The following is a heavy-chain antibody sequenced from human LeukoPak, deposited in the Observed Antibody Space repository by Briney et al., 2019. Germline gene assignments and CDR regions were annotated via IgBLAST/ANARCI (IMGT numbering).Heavy chain of an antibody. CDR3: ARKGDYDSSGYGPSGYYYYMDV. CDR1: GGTFSSYA. Sequence: SVKVSCKASGGTFSSYAISWVRQAPGQGLEWMGGIIPIFGTANYAQKFQGRVTITADKSTSTAYMELSSLRSEDTAVYYCARKGDYDSSGYGPSGYYYYMDVWGKGTTVTVSS. CDR2: IIPIFGTA. J-gene: IGHJ6*03. D-gene: IGHD3-22*01. V-gene: IGHV1-69*06.